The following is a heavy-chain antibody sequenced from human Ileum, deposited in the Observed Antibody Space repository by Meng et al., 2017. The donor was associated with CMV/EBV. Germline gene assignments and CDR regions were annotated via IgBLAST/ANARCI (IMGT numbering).Heavy chain of an antibody. CDR3: TKYCGGDCYRGND. CDR2: ISYDGSYI. Sequence: AAFGFTFSSFGMHWVRQAPGKGLEWVAGISYDGSYIRYADSVRGRFTISRDNSKSTLFLQMNSLRPEDTAVYYSTKYCGGDCYRGNDWGQGTLVTVSS. J-gene: IGHJ4*02. D-gene: IGHD2-21*02. V-gene: IGHV3-30*18. CDR1: GFTFSSFG.